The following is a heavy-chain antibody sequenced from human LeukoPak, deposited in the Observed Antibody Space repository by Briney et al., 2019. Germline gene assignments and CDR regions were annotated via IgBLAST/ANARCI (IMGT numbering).Heavy chain of an antibody. CDR3: ADGSYYFDY. Sequence: GGSLRLSCAASGFTFSSYSMNWVRQAPGKGLEWVSYISSSGSTIYYADSVKGRFTISRDNAKNSLYLQMNSLRAEDTAVYYCADGSYYFDYWGQGALVTVSS. J-gene: IGHJ4*02. CDR1: GFTFSSYS. CDR2: ISSSGSTI. V-gene: IGHV3-48*01.